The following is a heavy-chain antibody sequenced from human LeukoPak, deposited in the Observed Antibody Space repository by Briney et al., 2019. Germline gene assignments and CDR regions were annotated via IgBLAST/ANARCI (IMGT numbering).Heavy chain of an antibody. CDR1: GFTFRPYI. CDR3: AREGGCSSGTCSGMDV. V-gene: IGHV3-30*04. Sequence: GWSLRLSCAASGFTFRPYIMHWLRQAPGKGLERVGVISYDRFLGCFKYEADSVKGRFTISRHNTENTLSLQMNSLRVEDTAVYYCAREGGCSSGTCSGMDVWGKGTTVTVSS. D-gene: IGHD2-2*01. CDR2: ISYDRFLGCFK. J-gene: IGHJ6*01.